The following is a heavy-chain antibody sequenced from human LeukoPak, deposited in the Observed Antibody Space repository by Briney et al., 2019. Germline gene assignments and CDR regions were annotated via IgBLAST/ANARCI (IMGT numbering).Heavy chain of an antibody. D-gene: IGHD4-17*01. CDR3: ASRLGTTVTTGGRY. Sequence: GGSLRLSCAASGFTFSSYSMNWVRQAPGKGLEWVSSISSSSSYIYYADSVKGRFTISRDNAKNSLYLQMNSLRAEDTAVYYCASRLGTTVTTGGRYWGQGTLVTVSS. V-gene: IGHV3-21*01. CDR1: GFTFSSYS. J-gene: IGHJ4*02. CDR2: ISSSSSYI.